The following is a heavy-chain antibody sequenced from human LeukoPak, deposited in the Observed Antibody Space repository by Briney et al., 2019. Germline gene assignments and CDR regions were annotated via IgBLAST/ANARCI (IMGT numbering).Heavy chain of an antibody. Sequence: SQTLSLTCALSGDSVSSNSAAWNWIRQSPSRGLEWLGRTYYRSKWYDYAVSVKSRITINPDTSKNQFSLQLNSVTPEDTAVYYCARWAGDAFDIWGQGTMVTVSS. J-gene: IGHJ3*02. V-gene: IGHV6-1*01. CDR1: GDSVSSNSAA. CDR3: ARWAGDAFDI. CDR2: TYYRSKWY.